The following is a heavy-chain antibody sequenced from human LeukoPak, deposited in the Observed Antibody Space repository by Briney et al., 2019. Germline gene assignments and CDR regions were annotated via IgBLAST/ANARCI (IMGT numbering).Heavy chain of an antibody. CDR1: GFTFDDYG. CDR3: AKAKWELLSYFDY. CDR2: ISDSGNT. J-gene: IGHJ4*02. D-gene: IGHD1-26*01. V-gene: IGHV3-23*01. Sequence: GGSLRLSCAASGFTFDDYGMTWVRQAPGKGLEWVSAISDSGNTYHADSVKGRFTISRDSSKNTLFLQMNSLRAEDTAVYYCAKAKWELLSYFDYWGQGTLVTVSS.